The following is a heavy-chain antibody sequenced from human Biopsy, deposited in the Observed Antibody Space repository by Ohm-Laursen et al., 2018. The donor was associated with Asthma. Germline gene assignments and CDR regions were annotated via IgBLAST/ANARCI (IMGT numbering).Heavy chain of an antibody. CDR2: IYSGGTS. CDR3: ARGDSSGWSHYYFDY. D-gene: IGHD6-19*01. Sequence: GSLRLSCAASGCTVSRDHMFWVRQAPGKGLEWVSVIYSGGTSHTADSVRGRFTISRDFSKNTLHLQMHSLRVEDTAVYYCARGDSSGWSHYYFDYWGQGTLVTVSS. J-gene: IGHJ4*02. V-gene: IGHV3-53*01. CDR1: GCTVSRDH.